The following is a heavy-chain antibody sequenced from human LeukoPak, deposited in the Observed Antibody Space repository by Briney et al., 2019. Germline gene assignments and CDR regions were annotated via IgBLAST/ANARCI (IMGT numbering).Heavy chain of an antibody. CDR2: ISSTSNYI. CDR3: ASKGGSFTISGVVYNDAFAI. Sequence: GGSLRLSCAVSGFNFNTYSMNWVRQAPGKGPEWVSSISSTSNYIYYAESVKGRFAVSRDNAKNSLYLQMNNLRAEDTAVYYCASKGGSFTISGVVYNDAFAIWGQGTMVTVSA. J-gene: IGHJ3*02. V-gene: IGHV3-21*01. D-gene: IGHD3-3*01. CDR1: GFNFNTYS.